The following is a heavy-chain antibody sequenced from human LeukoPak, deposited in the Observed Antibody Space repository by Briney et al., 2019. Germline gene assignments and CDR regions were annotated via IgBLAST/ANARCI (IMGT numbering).Heavy chain of an antibody. D-gene: IGHD2-15*01. V-gene: IGHV3-23*01. CDR1: GFNFSNYA. CDR3: PKARAAVVEAAINY. J-gene: IGHJ4*02. Sequence: PGGSLRLSCAASGFNFSNYAMTWVRQAPGKGLEWVSTVNSNDRPYYADSVKGRFTISRDNSKNTLYLQMNTLPVEDTALYYCPKARAAVVEAAINYWGQGTLVTVSP. CDR2: VNSNDRP.